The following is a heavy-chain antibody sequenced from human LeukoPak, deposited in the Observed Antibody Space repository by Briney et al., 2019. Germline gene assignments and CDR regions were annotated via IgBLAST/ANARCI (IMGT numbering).Heavy chain of an antibody. CDR3: ARWGIAAAERNWFDP. D-gene: IGHD6-13*01. Sequence: GGSLRLSCAASGFTFSSYDMHWVRQATGKGLEWVSATGTAGDTHYPGSVKGRFTISRENAKNSLYLQMNSLRAGDTAVYYCARWGIAAAERNWFDPWGQGTLVTVSS. CDR1: GFTFSSYD. CDR2: TGTAGDT. V-gene: IGHV3-13*01. J-gene: IGHJ5*02.